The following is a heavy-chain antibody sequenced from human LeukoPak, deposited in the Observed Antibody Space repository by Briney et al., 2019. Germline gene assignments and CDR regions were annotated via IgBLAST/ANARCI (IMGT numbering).Heavy chain of an antibody. J-gene: IGHJ3*02. Sequence: KPGGSLTLPCVVSGFTSSNAWMSWVRQAPGKGLEWVDRIKSKTDGGTRDYAAPVKGRFTISRDDSKNTLYLQMNSLKTEDTAVYYCTTFDYAAFLIWGQGTMVTVSS. CDR3: TTFDYAAFLI. D-gene: IGHD4/OR15-4a*01. CDR2: IKSKTDGGTR. CDR1: GFTSSNAW. V-gene: IGHV3-15*01.